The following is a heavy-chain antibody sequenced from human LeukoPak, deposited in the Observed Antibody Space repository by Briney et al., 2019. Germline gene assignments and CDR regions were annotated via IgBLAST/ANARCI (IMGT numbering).Heavy chain of an antibody. CDR3: ARAYRSSWYANWFDP. Sequence: PSETLSLTCTVSGYSISSGYYWGWIRQPPGKGLEWIGSIYHSGSTYYNPSLKSRVTISVDTSKNQFSLRLRSVTAADTAVYVCARAYRSSWYANWFDPWGQGTLVTVSS. CDR2: IYHSGST. V-gene: IGHV4-38-2*02. D-gene: IGHD6-13*01. CDR1: GYSISSGYY. J-gene: IGHJ5*02.